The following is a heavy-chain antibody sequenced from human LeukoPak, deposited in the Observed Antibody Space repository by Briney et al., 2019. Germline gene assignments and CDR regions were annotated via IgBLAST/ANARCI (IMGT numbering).Heavy chain of an antibody. CDR2: IYYSGST. V-gene: IGHV4-39*01. J-gene: IGHJ4*02. CDR3: ARLYCSSTSCYSWL. CDR1: GGSISSSGYY. Sequence: SETLSLTCTVSGGSISSSGYYWGWICQPPGKGLEWIGSIYYSGSTYYNPSLKSRVTISVDTSKNQFSLKLSSVTAADTAVYYCARLYCSSTSCYSWLWGQGTLVTVSS. D-gene: IGHD2-2*01.